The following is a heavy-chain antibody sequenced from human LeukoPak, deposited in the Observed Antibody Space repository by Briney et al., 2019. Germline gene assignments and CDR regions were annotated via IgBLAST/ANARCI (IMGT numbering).Heavy chain of an antibody. D-gene: IGHD2-2*01. CDR3: ARAYCSSTSCRWGFYYYYMDV. CDR1: GFTFSSYA. J-gene: IGHJ6*03. Sequence: PGESLRLSCAASGFTFSSYAMHWVRQAPGKGLEWVAVISYDGSNKYYADSVKGRFTISRDNSKNTLYLQMNSLRAEDTAVYYCARAYCSSTSCRWGFYYYYMDVWGKGTTVTVSS. CDR2: ISYDGSNK. V-gene: IGHV3-30-3*01.